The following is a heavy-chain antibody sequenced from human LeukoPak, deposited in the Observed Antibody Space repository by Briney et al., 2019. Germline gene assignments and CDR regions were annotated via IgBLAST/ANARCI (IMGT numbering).Heavy chain of an antibody. CDR1: GYTFTRYY. D-gene: IGHD4-17*01. Sequence: ASVKVSWKASGYTFTRYYMHWVRQAPGQGLEWMGIINPSGGSTSYAQKFQGRVTMTRDMSTSTVYMELSSLRSEDTAVYYCARDYVFWVPGDYASSYYYMDVWGKGTTVTISS. CDR2: INPSGGST. CDR3: ARDYVFWVPGDYASSYYYMDV. J-gene: IGHJ6*03. V-gene: IGHV1-46*01.